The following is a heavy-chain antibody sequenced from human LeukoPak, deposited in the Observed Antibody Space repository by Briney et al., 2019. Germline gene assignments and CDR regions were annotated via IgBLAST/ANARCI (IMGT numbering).Heavy chain of an antibody. CDR3: AKDPGQEGYDSSGYSDY. CDR2: ISAYNGNT. CDR1: GYTFTSYG. D-gene: IGHD3-22*01. V-gene: IGHV1-18*01. Sequence: GASVKVSCKASGYTFTSYGISWVRQAPGQGLEWMGWISAYNGNTNYAQKLQGRVTMTTDTSTSTAYMELRSLRSDDTAVYYCAKDPGQEGYDSSGYSDYWGQGTLVTVSS. J-gene: IGHJ4*02.